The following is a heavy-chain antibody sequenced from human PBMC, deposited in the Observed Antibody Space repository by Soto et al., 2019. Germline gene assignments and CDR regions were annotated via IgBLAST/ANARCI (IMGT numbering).Heavy chain of an antibody. CDR1: GGTFSSQT. J-gene: IGHJ3*02. CDR2: VIPIIGEG. Sequence: QVQLVQSGAEVKEPGSSVKVSCKVSGGTFSSQTINWVRQVPGQGLEWMGSVIPIIGEGQYAQSFLGRVTITADRSTSTPYMGLSTLTSEDTAVYYCASPAVNDLDADSSAFDIWGQGTMVTVSS. V-gene: IGHV1-69*02. CDR3: ASPAVNDLDADSSAFDI. D-gene: IGHD1-1*01.